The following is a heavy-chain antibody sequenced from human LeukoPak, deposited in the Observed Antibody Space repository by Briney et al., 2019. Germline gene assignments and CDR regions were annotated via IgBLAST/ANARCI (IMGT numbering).Heavy chain of an antibody. Sequence: SETLSLTCTVSGGSISSYYWSWIRQPPGKGLEWMGYIYYSGSTNYNPSLKSRVTISVDTSKNQFSLKMTSVTAADTAFYFCARSEINDYMNYWGQGMPVTVSS. CDR2: IYYSGST. CDR3: ARSEINDYMNY. V-gene: IGHV4-59*08. J-gene: IGHJ4*02. CDR1: GGSISSYY. D-gene: IGHD4-11*01.